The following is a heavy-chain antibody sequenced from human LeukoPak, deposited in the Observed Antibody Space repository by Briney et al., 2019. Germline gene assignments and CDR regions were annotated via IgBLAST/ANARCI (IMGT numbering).Heavy chain of an antibody. V-gene: IGHV3-7*01. D-gene: IGHD3-22*01. CDR3: ARDWGAYYHFFDY. CDR2: IKQDGSER. CDR1: GFTTHYW. J-gene: IGHJ4*02. Sequence: SGGSLRLSCTASGFTTHYWLSWVRQAPGKGLEWVGNIKQDGSERNYVDSVKGRFTISRDNAKKSLYLQMDSLRAEDAAVYYCARDWGAYYHFFDYWGQGTLVTVSS.